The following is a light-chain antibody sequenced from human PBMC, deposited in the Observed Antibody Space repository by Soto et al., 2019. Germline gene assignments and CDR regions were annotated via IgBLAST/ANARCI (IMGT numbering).Light chain of an antibody. V-gene: IGKV3D-15*01. Sequence: EIVMTQSPPTLSVSPGERAALSCRASQSIRSNLAWYQQKPGQAPRLLIYGASTRATGIPARFSGSGSGTEFTLTINSLQSEDFAVYYCQQYNNWPAITFGQETRLEIK. J-gene: IGKJ5*01. CDR1: QSIRSN. CDR3: QQYNNWPAIT. CDR2: GAS.